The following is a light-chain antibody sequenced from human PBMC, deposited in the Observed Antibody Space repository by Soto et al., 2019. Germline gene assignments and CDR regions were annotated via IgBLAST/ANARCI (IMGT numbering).Light chain of an antibody. V-gene: IGKV3-20*01. J-gene: IGKJ4*01. Sequence: EIVLTQSPGTLSLSPGEIATLSCRASQSVGSDYLAWYQQKPGQAPRLLIYGASIRATGIPDRFSGSGSGTDFNLTISRLEPEDFAVYYCQQYGSSPRITFGGGNKVDIK. CDR1: QSVGSDY. CDR2: GAS. CDR3: QQYGSSPRIT.